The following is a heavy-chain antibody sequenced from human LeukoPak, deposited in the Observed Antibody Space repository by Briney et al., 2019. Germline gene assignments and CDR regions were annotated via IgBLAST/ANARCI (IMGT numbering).Heavy chain of an antibody. CDR3: TSWYSSGWYPKENDY. CDR1: GFTFSNVW. CDR2: IKSKTDGGTT. J-gene: IGHJ4*02. V-gene: IGHV3-15*01. Sequence: GGSLRLSCAASGFTFSNVWMSWVRQAPGKGLEWVGRIKSKTDGGTTDYAAPVKGRFTISRDDSKNTLYLQMNSLKTEDTAVYYCTSWYSSGWYPKENDYWGQGTLVTVSS. D-gene: IGHD6-19*01.